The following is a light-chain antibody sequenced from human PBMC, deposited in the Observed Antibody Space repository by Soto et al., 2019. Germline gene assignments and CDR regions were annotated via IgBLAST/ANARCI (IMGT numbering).Light chain of an antibody. J-gene: IGKJ5*01. CDR3: QQSYRTPAT. V-gene: IGKV1-39*01. CDR1: QSVSSY. CDR2: AAS. Sequence: DIQMTQSPSSLSASVGDRVTITCRASQSVSSYLNWYQQKPGKAPKLLIYAASSLQSGDPSRFSGSGSGTDFTLTISSLQAEDFATYYCQQSYRTPATFAPGTRLEIK.